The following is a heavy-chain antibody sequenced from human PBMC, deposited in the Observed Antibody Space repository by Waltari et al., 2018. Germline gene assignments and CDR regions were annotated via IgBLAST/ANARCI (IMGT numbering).Heavy chain of an antibody. V-gene: IGHV3-53*01. CDR1: GFNVGSNY. Sequence: EVQLVESGGGLIQPGGSLRTSCAVSGFNVGSNYMSWVRQAPGKGREWVSVVYPAGNTYYADSVKGRFTISRDSSDNTFSLQMNNLRAEDTAVYYCTSPPTYWGQGTLVTVSS. CDR3: TSPPTY. J-gene: IGHJ4*02. CDR2: VYPAGNT.